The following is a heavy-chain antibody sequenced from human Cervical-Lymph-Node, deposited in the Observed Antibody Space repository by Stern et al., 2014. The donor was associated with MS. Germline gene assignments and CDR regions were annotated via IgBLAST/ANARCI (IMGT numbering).Heavy chain of an antibody. CDR1: GATFSTNG. V-gene: IGHV1-69*01. CDR3: AREHHGGNFAA. D-gene: IGHD4-23*01. J-gene: IGHJ5*02. Sequence: VHLVESGAEVKKPGSSVKVSCKVSGATFSTNGISWVRQGPGQGLEWMGATVHIFERSTYAQRFRGRVTITADESTSTSYMELTSLRSDDTGVYYCAREHHGGNFAAWGQGTLVTVSS. CDR2: TVHIFERS.